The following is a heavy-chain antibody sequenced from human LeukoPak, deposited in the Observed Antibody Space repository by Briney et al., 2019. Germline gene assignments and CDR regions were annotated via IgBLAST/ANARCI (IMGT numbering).Heavy chain of an antibody. D-gene: IGHD1-14*01. V-gene: IGHV4-59*01. Sequence: PSETLSLTCTVSGGSISSYYWSWIRQPPGKGLEWIGYIYYTGTTNYNPSLKSRVTISVDTSKNQFSLKLGSVTAADTAVYYCARRNKATADVWGQGTTVTVSS. CDR1: GGSISSYY. CDR3: ARRNKATADV. J-gene: IGHJ6*02. CDR2: IYYTGTT.